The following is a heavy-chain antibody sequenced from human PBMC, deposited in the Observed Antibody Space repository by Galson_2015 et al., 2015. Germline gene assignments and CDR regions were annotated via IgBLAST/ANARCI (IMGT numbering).Heavy chain of an antibody. D-gene: IGHD3-3*01. V-gene: IGHV4-31*11. CDR3: ARTRLTIFGAFIPGDNWFDP. CDR2: IYYNGST. Sequence: SLTCAVSSGAFNSGVFYWSWIRQPPGKGLEWIGYIYYNGSTSYNPSLKSRLIMSLDTSENQDSLRLTSVTAADTAVYYCARTRLTIFGAFIPGDNWFDPWGQGTLVTVSS. J-gene: IGHJ5*02. CDR1: SGAFNSGVFY.